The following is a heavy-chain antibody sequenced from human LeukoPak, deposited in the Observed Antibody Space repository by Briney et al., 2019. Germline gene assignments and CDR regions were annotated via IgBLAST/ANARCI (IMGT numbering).Heavy chain of an antibody. D-gene: IGHD3-10*02. Sequence: SETLSLTCAVYGGSFSGYYWSWIGQPPGKWLEWIGEINHSGSTNYNPSLKSRVTISVDTSKNQFSLKLSSVTAADTAVYYCARGLRSYAFDIWGQGTMVTVSS. CDR2: INHSGST. V-gene: IGHV4-34*01. CDR1: GGSFSGYY. J-gene: IGHJ3*02. CDR3: ARGLRSYAFDI.